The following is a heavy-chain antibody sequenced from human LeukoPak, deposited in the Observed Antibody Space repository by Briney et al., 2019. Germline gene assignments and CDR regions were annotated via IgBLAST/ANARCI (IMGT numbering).Heavy chain of an antibody. CDR2: IYPGDSET. D-gene: IGHD3-22*01. V-gene: IGHV5-51*01. CDR3: ARHSSYYYDSSGGYYFDY. Sequence: GESLKISCEGSGYSFTSYWIAWVRQMDGKGLEWMGIIYPGDSETRYSPSFQGQVTISADKSISTAYLQWSSLKASDTAMYYCARHSSYYYDSSGGYYFDYWGQGTLVTVSS. CDR1: GYSFTSYW. J-gene: IGHJ4*02.